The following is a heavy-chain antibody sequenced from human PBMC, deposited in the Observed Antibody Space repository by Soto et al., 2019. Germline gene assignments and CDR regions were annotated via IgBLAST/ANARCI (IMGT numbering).Heavy chain of an antibody. CDR2: ISGSGGYI. J-gene: IGHJ4*02. CDR1: GFTFSSYS. V-gene: IGHV3-21*01. D-gene: IGHD6-13*01. Sequence: LRLSCEGSGFTFSSYSMNWVRQAPGKGLEWVSSISGSGGYIYYADSVKGRFTISRDNAKNSLYLQMTSLRDEDTALYYCARDRQSTPWYAADYWGQGSLVTVSS. CDR3: ARDRQSTPWYAADY.